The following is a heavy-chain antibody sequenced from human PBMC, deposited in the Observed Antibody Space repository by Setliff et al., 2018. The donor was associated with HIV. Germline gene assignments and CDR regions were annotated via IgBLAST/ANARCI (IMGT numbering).Heavy chain of an antibody. CDR3: ARDPPYDILTGYYGDAFDI. CDR1: GFTLSDYY. CDR2: ISSSSSYT. D-gene: IGHD3-9*01. Sequence: AGSLRLSCAVSGFTLSDYYMSWIRQAPGKGLEWVSYISSSSSYTNYADSVKGRFTISIDTAKNSLYLQMNSLRDEDTAVYYCARDPPYDILTGYYGDAFDIWGQGTMVTVSS. V-gene: IGHV3-11*06. J-gene: IGHJ3*02.